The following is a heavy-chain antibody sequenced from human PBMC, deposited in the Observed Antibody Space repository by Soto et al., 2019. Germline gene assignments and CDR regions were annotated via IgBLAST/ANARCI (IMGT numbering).Heavy chain of an antibody. D-gene: IGHD2-2*01. CDR2: IIPIFGTA. J-gene: IGHJ6*02. CDR3: ARDKSGAKDIVVVPAATRYYYYGMDV. Sequence: GASVKVSCEASGGTFSSYAISWVRQAPGQGLEWMGGIIPIFGTANYAQKFQGRVTITADKSTSTAYMELSSLRSEDTAVYYCARDKSGAKDIVVVPAATRYYYYGMDVWGQGTTVTVYS. CDR1: GGTFSSYA. V-gene: IGHV1-69*06.